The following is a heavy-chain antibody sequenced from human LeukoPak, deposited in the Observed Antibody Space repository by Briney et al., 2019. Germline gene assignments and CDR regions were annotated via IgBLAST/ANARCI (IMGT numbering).Heavy chain of an antibody. Sequence: PSETLSLTCTVSGGSISSSSYYWGWIRQPPGKGLEWIGSIYYSGSTNYNPSLKSRVTISVDTSKNQFSLKLSSVTAADTAVYYCARVGGYNMPIDYWGQGTLVTVSS. CDR3: ARVGGYNMPIDY. V-gene: IGHV4-39*07. CDR2: IYYSGST. D-gene: IGHD5-24*01. CDR1: GGSISSSSYY. J-gene: IGHJ4*02.